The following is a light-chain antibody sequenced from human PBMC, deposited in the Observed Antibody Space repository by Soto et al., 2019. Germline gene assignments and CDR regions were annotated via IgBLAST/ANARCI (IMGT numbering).Light chain of an antibody. Sequence: QSALTQPASVSGSPGQSITISCTGTSSDVGHYHYVSWYQQHPGKAPKLMISDVGSRPSGVSDRFSGSKSGNTASLTISGLQAEDEADYYCSSFARTGTVVFGGGTKLTVL. CDR3: SSFARTGTVV. V-gene: IGLV2-14*01. CDR1: SSDVGHYHY. CDR2: DVG. J-gene: IGLJ2*01.